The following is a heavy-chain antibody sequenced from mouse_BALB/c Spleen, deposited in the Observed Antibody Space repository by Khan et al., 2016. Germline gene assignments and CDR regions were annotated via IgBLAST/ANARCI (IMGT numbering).Heavy chain of an antibody. V-gene: IGHV1-80*01. J-gene: IGHJ4*01. Sequence: QVQLQQSGAALVRPGSSVKISCTASGYAFSSYWMNWVKQRPGQGLEWIGQIYPGDGDTNHNGKFTGKATLTADKSSSTAYMQRSRLTSEDSAVYFCAKLTGTREAMDYWGQGTSVTVSS. D-gene: IGHD4-1*01. CDR3: AKLTGTREAMDY. CDR2: IYPGDGDT. CDR1: GYAFSSYW.